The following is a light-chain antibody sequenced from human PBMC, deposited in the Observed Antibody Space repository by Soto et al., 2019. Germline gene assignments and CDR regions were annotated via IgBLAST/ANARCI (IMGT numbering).Light chain of an antibody. J-gene: IGKJ2*01. V-gene: IGKV1-39*01. CDR2: GAS. CDR3: QQSYSIPPQFT. CDR1: QTISTY. Sequence: DIQMTQSPSSLSASVGDTVTITCRATQTISTYLNWYQQVPGKAPKLLIYGASSLQIGVPSRFSGSGSGTDFTLTISSLQPEDFAIYYCQQSYSIPPQFTFGQGTKLEIK.